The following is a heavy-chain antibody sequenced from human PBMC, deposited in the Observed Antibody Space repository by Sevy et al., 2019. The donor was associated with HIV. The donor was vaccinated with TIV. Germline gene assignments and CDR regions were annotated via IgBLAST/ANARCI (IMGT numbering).Heavy chain of an antibody. CDR2: IGVYNGNA. CDR1: GYNFASYG. V-gene: IGHV1-18*01. J-gene: IGHJ4*02. Sequence: ASVKVSCKASGYNFASYGFTWVRQAPGKGLEWMGWIGVYNGNANSAQKFQGRVTMTTDTSTNTAYMELSSLRSDDTAVYYCARVPTYYYGSRTYFDYWGQGTLVTVSS. CDR3: ARVPTYYYGSRTYFDY. D-gene: IGHD3-10*01.